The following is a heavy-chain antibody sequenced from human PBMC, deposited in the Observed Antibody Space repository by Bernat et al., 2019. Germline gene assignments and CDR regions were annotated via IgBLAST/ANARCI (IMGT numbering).Heavy chain of an antibody. J-gene: IGHJ6*03. V-gene: IGHV3-48*03. D-gene: IGHD3-3*01. CDR1: GFTFSSYE. Sequence: EVQLVESGGGLVQPGGSLRLSCAASGFTFSSYEMNWVRQAPGKGLEWVSYISSSGSTIYNKDSVKGRFTISRDKAKNSLYLQMNSLRAEDTAVYYCAREGSGFWSGSHYMDVWGKGTTVTVSS. CDR3: AREGSGFWSGSHYMDV. CDR2: ISSSGSTI.